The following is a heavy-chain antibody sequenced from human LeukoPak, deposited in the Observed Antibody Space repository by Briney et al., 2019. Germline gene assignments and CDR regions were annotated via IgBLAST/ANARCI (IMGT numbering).Heavy chain of an antibody. D-gene: IGHD3-22*01. V-gene: IGHV3-53*01. CDR3: ARGSRVDSSGWHFDY. CDR1: GFTVSSNY. CDR2: IYSGGST. J-gene: IGHJ4*02. Sequence: PGGSLRLSCAASGFTVSSNYMSWVRQAPGKGLEWVSVIYSGGSTYYADSVKGRFTISRDNSKNTLYLQMNSLRAEDTAVYYCARGSRVDSSGWHFDYWGQGTLVTVSS.